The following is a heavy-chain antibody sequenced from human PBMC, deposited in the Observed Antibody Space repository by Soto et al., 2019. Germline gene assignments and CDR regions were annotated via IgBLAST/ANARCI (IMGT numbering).Heavy chain of an antibody. CDR3: ARVGDYYYMDV. CDR1: GFTVSSNY. D-gene: IGHD3-16*01. J-gene: IGHJ6*03. V-gene: IGHV3-66*01. CDR2: IYSGGST. Sequence: GGSLRLSCAASGFTVSSNYMSWVRQAPGKGLEWVSVIYSGGSTYYADSVKGRFTISRDNSKNTLYLQMNSLRAEDTAVYYCARVGDYYYMDVWGKGTTVTVSS.